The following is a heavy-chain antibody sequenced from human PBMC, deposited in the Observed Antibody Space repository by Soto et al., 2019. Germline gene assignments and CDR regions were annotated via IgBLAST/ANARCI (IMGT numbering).Heavy chain of an antibody. Sequence: PGGSLRLSCAASGFTSSSYAMSWVRQAPGKGLEWVSAISGSGGSTYYADSVKGRFTISRDNSKNTLYLQMNSLRAEDTAVYYCAKDPGDCSGGSCFSYYGMDVWGQGTTVTVSS. J-gene: IGHJ6*02. CDR3: AKDPGDCSGGSCFSYYGMDV. CDR1: GFTSSSYA. V-gene: IGHV3-23*01. D-gene: IGHD2-15*01. CDR2: ISGSGGST.